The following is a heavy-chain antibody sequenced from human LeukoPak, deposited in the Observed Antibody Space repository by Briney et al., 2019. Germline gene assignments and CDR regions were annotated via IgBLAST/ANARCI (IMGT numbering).Heavy chain of an antibody. CDR3: TYSGSNYPDY. D-gene: IGHD1-26*01. CDR2: IYTSGST. CDR1: GDSFRNYY. J-gene: IGHJ4*02. V-gene: IGHV4-4*07. Sequence: SETLSLTCTVSGDSFRNYYWSWIRQPAGKRLEWIGRIYTSGSTNYNPSLRSRVTISVDTSKNQFSLKLGSVTAADTAVYYCTYSGSNYPDYWGQGTLVTVSS.